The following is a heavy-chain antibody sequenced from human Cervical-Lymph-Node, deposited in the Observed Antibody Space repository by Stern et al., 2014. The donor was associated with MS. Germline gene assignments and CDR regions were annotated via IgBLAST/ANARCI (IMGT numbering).Heavy chain of an antibody. CDR2: FSWNSAII. V-gene: IGHV3-9*01. CDR3: AKDAVVGAATTYFDY. CDR1: GFTFDDYA. Sequence: EVQLVESGGGLVQPGRSLRLSCAASGFTFDDYAMHWVRQAPGKGLELVSTFSWNSAIIAYADSVKGRFTISRDNARNSLYLHMNSLRPEDTAFYYCAKDAVVGAATTYFDYWGQGTLLTVSS. J-gene: IGHJ4*02. D-gene: IGHD1-26*01.